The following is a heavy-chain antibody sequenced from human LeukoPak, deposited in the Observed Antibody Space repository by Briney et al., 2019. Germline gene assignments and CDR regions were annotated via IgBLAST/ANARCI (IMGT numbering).Heavy chain of an antibody. CDR1: GGTYSSYA. V-gene: IGHV1-69*05. CDR2: IIPIFGTA. CDR3: AGLYCSSTSCYFPDAFDI. J-gene: IGHJ3*02. D-gene: IGHD2-2*01. Sequence: SVKVSCKASGGTYSSYAISWVRQAPGQGLEWMGGIIPIFGTANYAQKFQGRVTITTDESTSTAYMELSSLRSEDTAVYYCAGLYCSSTSCYFPDAFDIWGQGTMVTVSS.